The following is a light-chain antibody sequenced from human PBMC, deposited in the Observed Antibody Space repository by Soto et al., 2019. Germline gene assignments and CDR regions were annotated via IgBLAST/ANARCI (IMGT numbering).Light chain of an antibody. CDR2: AAS. Sequence: DIQMTQSPSSLSASVGDRVTITCRASQSISSHLNWYQQKPGKAPKILIYAASILQSGVPSRFSGSGSGTDFTLSISSLQPEDFATYYCQQSYSTPWTFGQGTKVDI. CDR1: QSISSH. V-gene: IGKV1-39*01. CDR3: QQSYSTPWT. J-gene: IGKJ1*01.